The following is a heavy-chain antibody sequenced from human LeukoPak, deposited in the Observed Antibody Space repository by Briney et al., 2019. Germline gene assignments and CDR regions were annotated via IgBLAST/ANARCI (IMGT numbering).Heavy chain of an antibody. Sequence: SETLSLTCTVSGGSINSGSYYWSWIRQPPGKGLEWIGYIYYSGSTNYNPSLKSRVTISVDTSKNQFSLKLSSVTAADTAVYYCTKGRGIWGQGTLVTVSS. V-gene: IGHV4-61*01. D-gene: IGHD3-10*01. J-gene: IGHJ4*02. CDR3: TKGRGI. CDR2: IYYSGST. CDR1: GGSINSGSYY.